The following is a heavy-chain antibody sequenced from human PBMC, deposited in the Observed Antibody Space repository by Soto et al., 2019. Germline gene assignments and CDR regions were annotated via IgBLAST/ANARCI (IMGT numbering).Heavy chain of an antibody. CDR1: GFTFSSYS. CDR3: ARVLSSVAYYGMDV. D-gene: IGHD6-19*01. V-gene: IGHV3-48*02. CDR2: ISSSSSTI. J-gene: IGHJ6*02. Sequence: GGSLRLSCAASGFTFSSYSMNWVRQAPGKGLEWVAYISSSSSTIYYADSVKGRFTISRDTAKNSLYLQMNSLRDEDTAVYYCARVLSSVAYYGMDVWGQGTTVTVSS.